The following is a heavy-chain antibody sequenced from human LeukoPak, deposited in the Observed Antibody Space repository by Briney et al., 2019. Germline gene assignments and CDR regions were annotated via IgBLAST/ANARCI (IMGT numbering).Heavy chain of an antibody. CDR1: GFSFNSYG. CDR2: ISHDGSKK. V-gene: IGHV3-30-3*01. D-gene: IGHD4-17*01. J-gene: IGHJ4*02. CDR3: ARDHYGGYYFDS. Sequence: GGSLRLSCAASGFSFNSYGMHWVRQAPDKGLEWVALISHDGSKKYYADSVKGRFTISRDNSKNTLYLQMDSLRAEDTALFYCARDHYGGYYFDSWGQGTLVTVSS.